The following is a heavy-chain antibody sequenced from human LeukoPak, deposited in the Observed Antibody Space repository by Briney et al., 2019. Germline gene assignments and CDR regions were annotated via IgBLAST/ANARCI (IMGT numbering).Heavy chain of an antibody. Sequence: ASVKVSCKASGYTFTGYYMHWVRQAPGQGLEWMGWINPNSGGTNYAQKFQGRVTMTRDMSISTAYMELSRLRSDDTAVYYCARDALRNRHWGAWFDPWGQGTLVTVSS. CDR2: INPNSGGT. D-gene: IGHD7-27*01. CDR3: ARDALRNRHWGAWFDP. J-gene: IGHJ5*02. CDR1: GYTFTGYY. V-gene: IGHV1-2*02.